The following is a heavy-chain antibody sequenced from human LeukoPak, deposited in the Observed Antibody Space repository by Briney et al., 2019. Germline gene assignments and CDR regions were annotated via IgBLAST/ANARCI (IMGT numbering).Heavy chain of an antibody. CDR2: ISSNSVHI. CDR3: ARDQYCGGDCFTT. CDR1: GFTFSSYN. V-gene: IGHV3-21*01. Sequence: GGSLRLSCAASGFTFSSYNMNWVRQAPGKGLEWVSSISSNSVHIYNAASVKGRFTISRDNAKNSLYLQMDSLRVEDTAVYYCARDQYCGGDCFTTWGQGTLVTVSS. J-gene: IGHJ5*02. D-gene: IGHD2-21*02.